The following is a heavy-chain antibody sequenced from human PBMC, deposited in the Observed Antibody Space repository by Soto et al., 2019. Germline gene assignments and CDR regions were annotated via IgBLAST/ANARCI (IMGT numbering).Heavy chain of an antibody. V-gene: IGHV4-39*01. CDR2: IYYRGNT. D-gene: IGHD3-9*01. Sequence: QLQLQESGPGLVKPSETLSLTCSVSGDSINSDKYYWGWIRQPPGKGLEWIGSIYYRGNTYYNPSLQTRVTMSLSKSKSPFSLTLNSVTAADSAVYFCARLEGLATISYYFDFWGQGALVTVSS. J-gene: IGHJ4*02. CDR1: GDSINSDKYY. CDR3: ARLEGLATISYYFDF.